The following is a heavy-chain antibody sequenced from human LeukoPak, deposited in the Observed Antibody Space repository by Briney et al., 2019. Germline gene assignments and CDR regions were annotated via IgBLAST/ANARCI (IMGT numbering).Heavy chain of an antibody. CDR2: IYPGDSDT. CDR1: GYRFTSYW. V-gene: IGHV5-51*01. J-gene: IGHJ3*02. Sequence: GESLKISCKSSGYRFTSYWIGWVRQMPGKGLEWMGIIYPGDSDTRYSPSFQGQVTISADKSISTAYLQWSSLKASDTAMYYCARPEEHGDYVHDAFDIWGQGTMVTVSS. D-gene: IGHD4-17*01. CDR3: ARPEEHGDYVHDAFDI.